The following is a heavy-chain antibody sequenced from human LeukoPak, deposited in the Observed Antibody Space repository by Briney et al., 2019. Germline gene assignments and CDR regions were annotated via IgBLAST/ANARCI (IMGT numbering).Heavy chain of an antibody. J-gene: IGHJ4*02. V-gene: IGHV1-69*05. Sequence: SVKVSCKASGGTFSSYAISWVRQAPGQGLEWMGRIIPIFGTANYAQKFQGRVTITTDESTSTAYMELSSLRFEDTAVYYCARGGSSDVTLGDYFDYWGQGTLVTVSS. D-gene: IGHD2-15*01. CDR1: GGTFSSYA. CDR2: IIPIFGTA. CDR3: ARGGSSDVTLGDYFDY.